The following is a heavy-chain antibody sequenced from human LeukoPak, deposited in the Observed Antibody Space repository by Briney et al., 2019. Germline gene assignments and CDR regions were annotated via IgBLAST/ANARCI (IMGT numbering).Heavy chain of an antibody. CDR3: ARGEYCSSTSCYTIDY. CDR2: IIPIFGTA. J-gene: IGHJ4*02. CDR1: GGTFSSYA. V-gene: IGHV1-69*05. D-gene: IGHD2-2*02. Sequence: SVKVSCKASGGTFSSYAISWVRQAPGQGLEWMGGIIPIFGTANYAQKFQGRVTITTDESTSTAYMELSSLRSEDTAVYYCARGEYCSSTSCYTIDYWGQGTLVTVSS.